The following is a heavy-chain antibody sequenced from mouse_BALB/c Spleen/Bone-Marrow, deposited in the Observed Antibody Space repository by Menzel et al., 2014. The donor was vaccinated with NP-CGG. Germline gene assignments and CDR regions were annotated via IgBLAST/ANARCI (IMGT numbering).Heavy chain of an antibody. CDR3: TRGLYYEYDEGAMDY. J-gene: IGHJ4*01. D-gene: IGHD2-4*01. V-gene: IGHV1-14*01. CDR1: GYTFTSYV. CDR2: INPYNDGT. Sequence: EVQLQQSGPELVKPGASVKMSCKASGYTFTSYVMHWVKQKPGQGLEWIGYINPYNDGTKYNEKFKGKATLTSDKSSSAAYMELSSLTSEDSAVYYCTRGLYYEYDEGAMDYGGRGSTVTDSS.